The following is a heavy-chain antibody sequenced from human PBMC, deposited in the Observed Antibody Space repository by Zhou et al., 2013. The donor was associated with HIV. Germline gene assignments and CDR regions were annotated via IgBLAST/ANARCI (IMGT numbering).Heavy chain of an antibody. J-gene: IGHJ5*02. CDR1: GGTFSSYA. CDR3: ARDSEDIVVVPAVNWFDP. Sequence: QVQLVQSGAEVKKPGSSVKVSCKASGGTFSSYAISWVRQAPGQGLEWMGRIIPILGIANYAQKFQGRVTITADKSTSTAYMELSSLRSEDTAVYYCARDSEDIVVVPAVNWFDPWGQGTLVTVSS. CDR2: IIPILGIA. V-gene: IGHV1-69*04. D-gene: IGHD2-2*01.